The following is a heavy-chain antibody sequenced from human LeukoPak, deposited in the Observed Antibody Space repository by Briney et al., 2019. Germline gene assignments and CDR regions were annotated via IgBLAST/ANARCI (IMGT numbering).Heavy chain of an antibody. CDR2: INGDESST. D-gene: IGHD3-22*01. J-gene: IGHJ4*02. CDR1: AFTSNTYW. Sequence: GGSLRLSCAASAFTSNTYWMHWVRQVPGRGLEWVSRINGDESSTNYADSVKGRFTISRDNSKNTLYLQMNSLRVEDTAVYYCARLANPSGYWDWGQGTLVTVSS. V-gene: IGHV3-74*01. CDR3: ARLANPSGYWD.